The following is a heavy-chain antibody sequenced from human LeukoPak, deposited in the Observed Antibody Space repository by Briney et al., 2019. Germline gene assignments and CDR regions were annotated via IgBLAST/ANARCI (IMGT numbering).Heavy chain of an antibody. Sequence: MSSETLSLTCAVYGGSFSGYYWSWIRQPPGKGLEWIGEINHSGSTNYNPSLKSRVTISVDTSKNQFSLKLSSVTAADTAVYYCARDSSSWGFDYWGQGTLVTVSS. D-gene: IGHD6-13*01. CDR3: ARDSSSWGFDY. CDR2: INHSGST. V-gene: IGHV4-34*01. J-gene: IGHJ4*02. CDR1: GGSFSGYY.